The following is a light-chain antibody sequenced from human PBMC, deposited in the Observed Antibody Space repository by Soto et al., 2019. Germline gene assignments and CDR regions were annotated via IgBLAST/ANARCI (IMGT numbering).Light chain of an antibody. CDR2: GAS. CDR1: QSVSSSY. J-gene: IGKJ5*01. CDR3: QQYGSSFPIT. V-gene: IGKV3-20*01. Sequence: EIVLTQSPGTLSLSPGERATLSCRASQSVSSSYLALYQQKPGQAPRLLIYGASSRATGIPDRFSGSGSGTDFTLTISRLEPEDFAVYYCQQYGSSFPITFGQGTRLEIK.